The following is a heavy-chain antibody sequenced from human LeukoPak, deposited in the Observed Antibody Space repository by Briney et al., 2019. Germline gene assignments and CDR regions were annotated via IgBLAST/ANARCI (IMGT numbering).Heavy chain of an antibody. CDR3: ARQRVRGVIIGYFDY. V-gene: IGHV4-34*01. Sequence: SETLSLTCAGYGGSFSGYYWSWIRQPPGKGLEWIGEINHSGSTNYNPSLKSRVTISVDTSKNQFSLKLSSVTAADTAVYYCARQRVRGVIIGYFDYWGQGTLVTVSS. D-gene: IGHD3-10*01. CDR1: GGSFSGYY. J-gene: IGHJ4*02. CDR2: INHSGST.